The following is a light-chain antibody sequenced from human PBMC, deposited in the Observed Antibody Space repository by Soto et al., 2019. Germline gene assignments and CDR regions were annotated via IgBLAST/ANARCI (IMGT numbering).Light chain of an antibody. V-gene: IGLV6-57*02. CDR2: EDN. CDR1: SGSIASNY. CDR3: QSYDSSNVV. Sequence: NFMLTQPHSVSESPGKTVTISCTGSSGSIASNYVQWYQQRPGSAPTTVIYEDNQRPSGVPDRFSGSIDSSSNSASLTISGLKTEDEADYYCQSYDSSNVVFGGGTKVT. J-gene: IGLJ2*01.